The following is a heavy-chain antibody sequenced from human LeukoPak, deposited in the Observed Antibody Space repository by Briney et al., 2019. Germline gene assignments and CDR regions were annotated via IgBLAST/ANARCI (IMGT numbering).Heavy chain of an antibody. CDR2: ISGSGGST. V-gene: IGHV3-23*01. Sequence: GGSLRLSCAASGFTFSSYAMSWVRQAPGKGLEWVSAISGSGGSTHYADSVKGRFTISRDNSKNTLYLQMNSLRAEDTAVYYCAKDPTGGSDAFDIWGQGTMVTVSS. CDR1: GFTFSSYA. CDR3: AKDPTGGSDAFDI. J-gene: IGHJ3*02. D-gene: IGHD3-10*01.